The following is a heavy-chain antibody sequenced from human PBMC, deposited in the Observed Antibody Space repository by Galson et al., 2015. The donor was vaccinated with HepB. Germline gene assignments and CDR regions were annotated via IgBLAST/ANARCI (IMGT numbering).Heavy chain of an antibody. Sequence: SLRLSCAASGFPFSIYWMHWVRQPPGKGLEWVSRINNDGSGVAYADYVKGRFIAARDNAKRMLYLQMNSLRAEDTAVYYCARDLLYDSSGYSYGMDVWGQGTTVTVSS. CDR2: INNDGSGV. V-gene: IGHV3-74*03. J-gene: IGHJ6*02. D-gene: IGHD3-22*01. CDR1: GFPFSIYW. CDR3: ARDLLYDSSGYSYGMDV.